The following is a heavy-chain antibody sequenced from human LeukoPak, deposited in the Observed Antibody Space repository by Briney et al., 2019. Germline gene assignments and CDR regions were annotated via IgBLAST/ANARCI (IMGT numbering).Heavy chain of an antibody. CDR3: ARGWFGEFYY. Sequence: GGSLRLSCAAAGFTFSSYSRNWVRQAPGKGLEWVSYISSSSSTIYYADSVKGRFTISRDNAKNSLYLQMNSLRAEDTAVYYCARGWFGEFYYWGQGTLVTVSS. CDR2: ISSSSSTI. D-gene: IGHD3-10*01. CDR1: GFTFSSYS. V-gene: IGHV3-48*04. J-gene: IGHJ4*02.